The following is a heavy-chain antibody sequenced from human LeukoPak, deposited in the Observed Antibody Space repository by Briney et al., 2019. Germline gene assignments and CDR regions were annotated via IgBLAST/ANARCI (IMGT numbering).Heavy chain of an antibody. J-gene: IGHJ4*02. CDR1: GGSFSGYY. D-gene: IGHD3-16*02. Sequence: SETLSPTCTVSGGSFSGYYWSWIRQPAGKGLEWIGRIYYSGSTNYNPSLKSRVTMSVDTSKNQFSLKLSSVTAADTAVYYCARGDRNNNSCSFDYWGQGTLVTVSS. CDR3: ARGDRNNNSCSFDY. CDR2: IYYSGST. V-gene: IGHV4-4*07.